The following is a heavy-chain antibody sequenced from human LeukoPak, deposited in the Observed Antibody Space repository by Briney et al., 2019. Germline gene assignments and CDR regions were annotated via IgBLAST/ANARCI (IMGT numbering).Heavy chain of an antibody. Sequence: ASVKVSCKASGYTFTSYGISWVRQAPGQGLEWMGRISAYNGNTNYAQKLQGRVTMTTDTSTSTAYMELGSLRSDDTAVYYCAVSQVVTLLFPQGSQDLDAFDIWGQGTMVTVSS. V-gene: IGHV1-18*01. J-gene: IGHJ3*02. CDR3: AVSQVVTLLFPQGSQDLDAFDI. CDR1: GYTFTSYG. CDR2: ISAYNGNT. D-gene: IGHD4-23*01.